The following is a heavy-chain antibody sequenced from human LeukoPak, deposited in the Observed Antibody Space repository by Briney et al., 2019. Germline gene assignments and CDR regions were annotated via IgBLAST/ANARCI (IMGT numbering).Heavy chain of an antibody. Sequence: GGSLRLSCAASGFTFSSYSMNWVRQAPGKGLEWVSSISSSSSYIYYADSVKGRFTISRDNAKNSLYLQMNSLRAEDTAVYYCARFLWFGTTLNWFDTWGQGTLGTVSS. D-gene: IGHD3-10*01. J-gene: IGHJ5*02. CDR3: ARFLWFGTTLNWFDT. V-gene: IGHV3-21*01. CDR1: GFTFSSYS. CDR2: ISSSSSYI.